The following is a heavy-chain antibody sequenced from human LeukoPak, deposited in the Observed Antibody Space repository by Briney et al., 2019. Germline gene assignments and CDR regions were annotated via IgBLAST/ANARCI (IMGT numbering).Heavy chain of an antibody. CDR2: INDSGGST. D-gene: IGHD3-3*01. J-gene: IGHJ4*02. Sequence: PGGSRRLSCAASGFTFSSYAMSWVRQAPGKGLEWVSAINDSGGSTYYADSVNGRFTISRDNSQNPLYMQMNSLDAEDTALYCCAKYLCRRITIFGVVKWWGQGTLVTVSS. CDR3: AKYLCRRITIFGVVKW. CDR1: GFTFSSYA. V-gene: IGHV3-23*01.